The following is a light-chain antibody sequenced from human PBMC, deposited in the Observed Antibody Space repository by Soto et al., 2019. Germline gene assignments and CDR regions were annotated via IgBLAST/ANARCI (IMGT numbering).Light chain of an antibody. CDR1: NSDVGGYNY. Sequence: QSVLTQPASVSGSPGQSITISCTGTNSDVGGYNYVSWYQQHPGKAPKLMIHDVSNRPSGVSNRFSGSKSGNTASLTISGLQAEDEADYYCNSYSRSSPDVFGTGTKLTVL. CDR2: DVS. V-gene: IGLV2-14*01. J-gene: IGLJ1*01. CDR3: NSYSRSSPDV.